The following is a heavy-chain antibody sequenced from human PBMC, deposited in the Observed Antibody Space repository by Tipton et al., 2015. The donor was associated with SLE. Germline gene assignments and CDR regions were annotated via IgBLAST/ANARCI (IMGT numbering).Heavy chain of an antibody. V-gene: IGHV4-38-2*02. D-gene: IGHD1-1*01. CDR1: LYSIGSGFY. CDR3: ATGHFDF. CDR2: MHHNGST. J-gene: IGHJ5*01. Sequence: LRLSCTVSLYSIGSGFYWDWVRQAPGKGLEWVATMHHNGSTYYNPSLRSRVAVSMDTSRNQFSLRLKSVTAADTAVYYCATGHFDFWGQGRLVTVPS.